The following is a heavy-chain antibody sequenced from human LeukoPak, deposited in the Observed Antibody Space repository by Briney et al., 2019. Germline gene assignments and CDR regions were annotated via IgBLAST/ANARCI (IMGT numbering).Heavy chain of an antibody. Sequence: SQTLSLTCTVSGGSISSGGYYWSWIRQHPGKGLEWIGYIYYSGSTYYNPSLKSRVTISVDTSKNQFSLKLSSVAAADTAVYYWGGGGYSYGYDYWGQGTLVTVSS. CDR2: IYYSGST. CDR1: GGSISSGGYY. D-gene: IGHD5-18*01. J-gene: IGHJ4*02. V-gene: IGHV4-31*03. CDR3: GGGGYSYGYDY.